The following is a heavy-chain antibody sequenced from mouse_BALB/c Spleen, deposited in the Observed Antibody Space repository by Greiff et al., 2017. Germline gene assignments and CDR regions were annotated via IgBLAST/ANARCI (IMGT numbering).Heavy chain of an antibody. J-gene: IGHJ1*01. V-gene: IGHV5-6*01. CDR1: GFTFSSYG. Sequence: EVQRVESGGDLVKPGGSLKLSCAASGFTFSSYGMSWVRQTPDKRLEWVATISSGGSYTYYPDSVKGRFTISRDNARNILYLQMSSLRSEDAAMYYCARGLDYDDYWYFDVWGAGTTVTVSS. D-gene: IGHD2-4*01. CDR3: ARGLDYDDYWYFDV. CDR2: ISSGGSYT.